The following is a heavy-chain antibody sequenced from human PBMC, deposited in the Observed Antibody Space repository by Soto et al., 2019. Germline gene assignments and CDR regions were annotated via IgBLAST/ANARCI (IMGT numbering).Heavy chain of an antibody. CDR2: VIPIFDVT. CDR1: GGTFSIYT. V-gene: IGHV1-69*02. Sequence: QVQLVQSGSEVKKPGSSVKVSCKASGGTFSIYTISWVRQAPGQGLEWMGRVIPIFDVTSYAQRFQGRVTITADKSTTTAYMELSGLRSEDTAVYYCARDRDNSNWPNFDYWGQGTLVTVSS. J-gene: IGHJ4*02. CDR3: ARDRDNSNWPNFDY. D-gene: IGHD6-13*01.